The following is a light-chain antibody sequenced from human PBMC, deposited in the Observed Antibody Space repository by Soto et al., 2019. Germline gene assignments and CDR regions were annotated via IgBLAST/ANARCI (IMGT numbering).Light chain of an antibody. CDR2: DSS. J-gene: IGKJ4*01. CDR1: QSISHF. Sequence: EVVLTQSPATLSLSPGERATLSCRASQSISHFLAWYQQKPGQTPRLLIYDSSVRAGGFPARFSGSGSGTDFTLTISNLEPEDFAVYFCQQRISRPLTFGGGTKVDIK. V-gene: IGKV3-11*01. CDR3: QQRISRPLT.